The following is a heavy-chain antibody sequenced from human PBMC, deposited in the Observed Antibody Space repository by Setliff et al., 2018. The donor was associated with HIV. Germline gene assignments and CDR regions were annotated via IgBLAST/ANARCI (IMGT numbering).Heavy chain of an antibody. D-gene: IGHD3-3*01. CDR3: ARDYYNFQDM. Sequence: KPSETLSLTCAVYGGSFSGFYWSWIRQAPGKGLEWTGNIYYNGFANYNPSLKSRLTISVDTSKNQVSLRLSSVTPADTAVYYCARDYYNFQDMWGQGTMVTVS. V-gene: IGHV4-59*01. CDR2: IYYNGFA. J-gene: IGHJ3*02. CDR1: GGSFSGFY.